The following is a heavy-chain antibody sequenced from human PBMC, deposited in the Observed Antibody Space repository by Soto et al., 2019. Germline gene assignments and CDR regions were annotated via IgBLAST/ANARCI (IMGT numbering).Heavy chain of an antibody. J-gene: IGHJ4*02. CDR2: ISYDGSNK. CDR1: GFTFSSYG. D-gene: IGHD3-10*01. Sequence: QVQLVESGGGVVQPGRSLRLSCEASGFTFSSYGMHWVRQAPGKGLEWVAVISYDGSNKYYADSVKGRFTISRDNSKNTLYRQMNSLMAEDTAVYYCAKVDGYYRVDYWGKGTLVTVSS. V-gene: IGHV3-30*18. CDR3: AKVDGYYRVDY.